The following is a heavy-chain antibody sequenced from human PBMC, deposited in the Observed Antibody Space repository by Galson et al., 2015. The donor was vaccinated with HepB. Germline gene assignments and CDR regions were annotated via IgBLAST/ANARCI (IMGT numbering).Heavy chain of an antibody. D-gene: IGHD3-10*01. CDR3: AKDGNELPWFGEESAFDI. V-gene: IGHV3-23*01. Sequence: SLRLSCAASGFTFSSYAMSWVRQAPGKGLEWVSAISGSGGSTYYADSVKGRFTISRDNSKDTLYLQMNSLRAEGTAVYYCAKDGNELPWFGEESAFDIWGQGTMVAVSS. J-gene: IGHJ3*02. CDR1: GFTFSSYA. CDR2: ISGSGGST.